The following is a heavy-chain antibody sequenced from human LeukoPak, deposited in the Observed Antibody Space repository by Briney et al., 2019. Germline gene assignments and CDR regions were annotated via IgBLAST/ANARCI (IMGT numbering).Heavy chain of an antibody. D-gene: IGHD2-15*01. J-gene: IGHJ3*02. CDR1: GGSISSYY. Sequence: PSETLSLTCTVSGGSISSYYWSWIRQPPGKGLEWIGYINYSGSTNYNPSLKSRVTISVDTSKNQFSLKLSSVTAADTAVYYCARSRQYCSGGSCYLSRAFDIWGQGTMVTVSS. CDR3: ARSRQYCSGGSCYLSRAFDI. CDR2: INYSGST. V-gene: IGHV4-59*01.